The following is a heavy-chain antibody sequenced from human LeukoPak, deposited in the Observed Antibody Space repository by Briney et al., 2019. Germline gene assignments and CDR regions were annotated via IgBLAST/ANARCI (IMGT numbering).Heavy chain of an antibody. Sequence: PSETLSLTCTVSGASIRSGDYYWSWIRQPPGKGLEWIGYIYDSGSTYYNPSLKSRVTISVDTSKNQFSLKLSSVTAADTAVYYCARADYYGSGTGIDYWGQGTLVTVSS. CDR1: GASIRSGDYY. D-gene: IGHD3-10*01. CDR3: ARADYYGSGTGIDY. V-gene: IGHV4-30-4*01. J-gene: IGHJ4*02. CDR2: IYDSGST.